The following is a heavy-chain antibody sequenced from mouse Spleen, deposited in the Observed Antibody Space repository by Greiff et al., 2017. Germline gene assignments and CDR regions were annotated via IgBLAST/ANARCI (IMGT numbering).Heavy chain of an antibody. J-gene: IGHJ4*01. V-gene: IGHV2-6-5*01. CDR2: IWGGGST. Sequence: VKLQQSGPGLVAPSQSLSITCTVSGFSLTDYGVSWIRQPPGKGLEWLGVIWGGGSTYYNSALKSRLSISKDNSKSQVFLKMNSLQTDDTAMYYCAKQDYYGSSHLYAMDYWGQGTSVTVSS. CDR3: AKQDYYGSSHLYAMDY. D-gene: IGHD1-1*01. CDR1: GFSLTDYG.